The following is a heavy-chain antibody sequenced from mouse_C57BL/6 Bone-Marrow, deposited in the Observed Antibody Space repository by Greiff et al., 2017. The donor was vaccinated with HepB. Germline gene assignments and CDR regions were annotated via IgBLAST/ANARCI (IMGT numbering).Heavy chain of an antibody. Sequence: EVQLKESGPELVKPGASVKISCKASGYSFTDYNMNWVKQSNGKSLEWIGVINPNYGTTSYNQKFKGKATLTVDQSSSTAYMQLNSLTSEDSAVYYCAPSHYYGSSLYFDYWGQGTTLTVSS. CDR2: INPNYGTT. V-gene: IGHV1-39*01. J-gene: IGHJ2*01. CDR3: APSHYYGSSLYFDY. D-gene: IGHD1-1*01. CDR1: GYSFTDYN.